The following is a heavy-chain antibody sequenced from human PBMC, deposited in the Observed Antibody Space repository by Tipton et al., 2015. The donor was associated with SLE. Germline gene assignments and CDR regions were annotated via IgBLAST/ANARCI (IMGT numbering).Heavy chain of an antibody. CDR2: INHSGST. J-gene: IGHJ3*02. D-gene: IGHD6-6*01. V-gene: IGHV4-34*01. Sequence: TLSLTCAVYGGSFSGYYWSWFRQPPGKGLEWIGEINHSGSTNYNPSLQSRVTISVDTSKNQFSLKLSSVTAADTAVYYCARVAGDSSSSGAFDIWGQGTMATVSS. CDR1: GGSFSGYY. CDR3: ARVAGDSSSSGAFDI.